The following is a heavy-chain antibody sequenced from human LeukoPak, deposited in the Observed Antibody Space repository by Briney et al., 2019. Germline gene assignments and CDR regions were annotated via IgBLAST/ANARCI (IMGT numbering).Heavy chain of an antibody. CDR1: GGSISSYC. CDR2: IYTSGST. Sequence: PSETLSLTCTVSGGSISSYCWSWLRQPAGKGLEWIGHIYTSGSTNYNPSLKSRVTLSVDTSKNQFSLKLSSVPAADTAVYYCARAVAPLGYFDLWGRGTLVTVSS. CDR3: ARAVAPLGYFDL. J-gene: IGHJ2*01. V-gene: IGHV4-4*07.